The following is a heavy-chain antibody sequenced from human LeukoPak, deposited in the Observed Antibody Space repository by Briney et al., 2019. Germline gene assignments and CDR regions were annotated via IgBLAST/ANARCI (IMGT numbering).Heavy chain of an antibody. CDR1: GFTFSNYW. V-gene: IGHV3-7*01. CDR2: IKQDGSEK. D-gene: IGHD6-13*01. CDR3: ARLVSSIVAADSYDY. J-gene: IGHJ4*02. Sequence: GGSLRLSCAASGFTFSNYWMSWVRQAPGKGLEWVANIKQDGSEKYYVDSVKGRFTISRDNAKKSLYLQMNSLRAEDTAVYYCARLVSSIVAADSYDYWGQGTLVTVSS.